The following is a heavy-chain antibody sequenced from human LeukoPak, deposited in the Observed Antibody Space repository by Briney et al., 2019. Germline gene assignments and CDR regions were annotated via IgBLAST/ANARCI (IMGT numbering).Heavy chain of an antibody. V-gene: IGHV3-43*01. D-gene: IGHD6-13*01. CDR3: AKDIRSSSWYILGYYYYYMDV. CDR1: GFTFDDYT. J-gene: IGHJ6*03. CDR2: ISWDGGST. Sequence: GSLRLSCAASGFTFDDYTMHWVRQAPGKGLEWVSLISWDGGSTYYADSVKGRFTISRDNSKNSLYLQMNSLRTEDTALYYCAKDIRSSSWYILGYYYYYMDVWGKGTTVTVSS.